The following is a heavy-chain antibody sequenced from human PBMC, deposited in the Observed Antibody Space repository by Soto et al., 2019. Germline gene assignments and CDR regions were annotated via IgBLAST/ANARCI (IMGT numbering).Heavy chain of an antibody. CDR1: GGSISSSSYY. CDR2: IYYSGST. J-gene: IGHJ4*02. V-gene: IGHV4-39*01. CDR3: ARHGSSWYDYGDY. D-gene: IGHD3-10*01. Sequence: SETLSLTCTVSGGSISSSSYYWGWIRQPPGKGLEWIGSIYYSGSTYYNPSLKSRVTISVDTSKNQFSLKLSSVTAADTAVYYCARHGSSWYDYGDYWGQGTLVTVSS.